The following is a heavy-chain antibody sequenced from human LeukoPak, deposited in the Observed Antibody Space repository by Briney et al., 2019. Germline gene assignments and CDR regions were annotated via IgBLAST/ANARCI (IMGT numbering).Heavy chain of an antibody. J-gene: IGHJ5*02. V-gene: IGHV1-18*01. CDR3: ARILTIFGVVIGQNWFDP. CDR2: ISAYNGNT. CDR1: GYTFTSYG. Sequence: GASVKVSCTASGYTFTSYGISWVRQAPGQGLEWMGWISAYNGNTNYAQKLQGRVTMTTDTSTSTAYMELRSLRSDDTAVYYCARILTIFGVVIGQNWFDPWGQGTLVTVSS. D-gene: IGHD3-3*01.